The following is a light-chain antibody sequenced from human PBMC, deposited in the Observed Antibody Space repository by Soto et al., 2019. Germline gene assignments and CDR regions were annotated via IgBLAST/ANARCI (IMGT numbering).Light chain of an antibody. Sequence: EIVLTQSPGTLSLSPGERATLSCRASQSVSNNYLTWYQQKPGQAPRFLIYGASSRATGITDRFSGSGSGTDFNLTISRLEPEDFAVYDCQQYGSSPLTFGGGTKVEIK. CDR3: QQYGSSPLT. CDR2: GAS. J-gene: IGKJ4*01. CDR1: QSVSNNY. V-gene: IGKV3-20*01.